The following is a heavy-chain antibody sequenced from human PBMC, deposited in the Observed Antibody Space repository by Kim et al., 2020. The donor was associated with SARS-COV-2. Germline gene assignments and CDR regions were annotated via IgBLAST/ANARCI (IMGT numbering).Heavy chain of an antibody. CDR3: GGGIYYYYYGMDV. J-gene: IGHJ6*02. CDR2: IYYSGST. CDR1: GGSISSSSYY. D-gene: IGHD2-15*01. Sequence: SETLSLTCTVSGGSISSSSYYWGWIRQPPGKGLEWIGSIYYSGSTYYNPSLKSRVTISVDTSKNQFSLKLSSVTAADTAVYYCGGGIYYYYYGMDVWGQGTTVTVSS. V-gene: IGHV4-39*07.